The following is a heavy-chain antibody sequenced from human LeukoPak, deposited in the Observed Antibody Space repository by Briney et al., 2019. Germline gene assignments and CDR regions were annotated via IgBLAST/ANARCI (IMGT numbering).Heavy chain of an antibody. D-gene: IGHD3-22*01. V-gene: IGHV3-30*03. Sequence: PGGSLRLSCAASGFTFSSYGMSWVRQAPGKGLEWVAVISYDGSNKYYADSVKGRFTISRDNSKNTLYLQMNSLRAEDTAVYYCARDGAPGFFDSSGYYPYYFDYWGQGTLVTVSS. CDR3: ARDGAPGFFDSSGYYPYYFDY. CDR2: ISYDGSNK. CDR1: GFTFSSYG. J-gene: IGHJ4*02.